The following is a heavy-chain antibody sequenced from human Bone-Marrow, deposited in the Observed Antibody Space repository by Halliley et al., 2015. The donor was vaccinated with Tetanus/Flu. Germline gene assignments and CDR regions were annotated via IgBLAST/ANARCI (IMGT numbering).Heavy chain of an antibody. CDR2: FHGGGT. V-gene: IGHV4-31*02. Sequence: FHGGGTYYNPSLQNRVTISVDTSKNQFSLRLGSVTAADTAVYYCARDRPPYQIPNWYGDAFDIWGQGTMVTVSS. D-gene: IGHD1-1*01. CDR3: ARDRPPYQIPNWYGDAFDI. J-gene: IGHJ3*02.